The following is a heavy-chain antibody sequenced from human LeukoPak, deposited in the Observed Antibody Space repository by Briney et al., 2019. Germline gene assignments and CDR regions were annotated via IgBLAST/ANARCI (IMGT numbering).Heavy chain of an antibody. CDR3: VGDSGILTGNNWFDP. CDR1: GGSISSSSYY. D-gene: IGHD3-9*01. V-gene: IGHV4-39*01. Sequence: PSETLSLTCTVSGGSISSSSYYWGWIRQPPGKGLEWIGSIYYSGSTYYNPSLKSRVTISVDTSKNQFSLKLSSVTAADTAVYYCVGDSGILTGNNWFDPWGQGTLVTVSS. CDR2: IYYSGST. J-gene: IGHJ5*02.